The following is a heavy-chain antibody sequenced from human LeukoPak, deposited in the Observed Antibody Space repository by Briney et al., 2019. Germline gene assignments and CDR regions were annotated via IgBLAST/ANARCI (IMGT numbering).Heavy chain of an antibody. V-gene: IGHV3-49*04. D-gene: IGHD3-22*01. CDR2: IRNKANGGTT. CDR1: GFSFSDYA. CDR3: SRFYSSGWASGAFDI. J-gene: IGHJ3*02. Sequence: GGSLRLSCKTSGFSFSDYAVSWVRQAPEKGLEWIGFIRNKANGGTTEYAASVKGRFTISRDDSKTIAHLQMSSLKTEDTAVYYCSRFYSSGWASGAFDIWGQGTMVTVSS.